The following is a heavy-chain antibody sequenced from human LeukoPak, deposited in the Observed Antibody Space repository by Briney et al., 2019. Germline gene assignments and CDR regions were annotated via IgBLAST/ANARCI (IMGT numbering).Heavy chain of an antibody. Sequence: GASVKVSCKASGYTFTHHGISWVRQAPGQGLEWMGWISCYNGDTMYARNVQGRATMTTDTSTTTAYIELRSLSSDDTAMYYCARDPSNSAGYHAHFDSWGQGTLVTVSS. J-gene: IGHJ4*02. CDR2: ISCYNGDT. V-gene: IGHV1-18*04. CDR3: ARDPSNSAGYHAHFDS. CDR1: GYTFTHHG. D-gene: IGHD5-12*01.